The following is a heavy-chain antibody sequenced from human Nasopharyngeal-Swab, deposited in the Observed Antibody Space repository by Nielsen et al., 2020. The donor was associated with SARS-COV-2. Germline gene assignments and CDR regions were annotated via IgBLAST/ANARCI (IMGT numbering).Heavy chain of an antibody. CDR3: ARDPRPLAAAGYLVAFDV. V-gene: IGHV3-30*04. D-gene: IGHD6-13*01. CDR1: RFPFSKNA. CDR2: MSYDGYEK. Sequence: GESLKISCAASRFPFSKNAMNWVRQAPGRGLEWLALMSYDGYEKYYADSVKGRFTISRDNSKNTLYLQMNSLRAEDTAVYFCARDPRPLAAAGYLVAFDVWGQGTMVTVSS. J-gene: IGHJ3*01.